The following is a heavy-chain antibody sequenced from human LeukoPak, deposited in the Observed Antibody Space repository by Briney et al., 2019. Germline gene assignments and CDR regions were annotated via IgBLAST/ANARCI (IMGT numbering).Heavy chain of an antibody. CDR3: ARDQNPTVITWDYYMDV. J-gene: IGHJ6*03. Sequence: ASVKVSCKASGGTFSSYAISWVRQAPGQGLEWMGRIIPIFGTANYAQKFQGRVTITTDESTSTAYMELSSLRSEDTAVYYCARDQNPTVITWDYYMDVWGKGTTVTVSS. CDR2: IIPIFGTA. CDR1: GGTFSSYA. V-gene: IGHV1-69*05. D-gene: IGHD4-17*01.